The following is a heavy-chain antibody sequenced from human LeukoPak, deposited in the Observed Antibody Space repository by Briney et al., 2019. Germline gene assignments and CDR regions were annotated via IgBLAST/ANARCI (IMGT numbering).Heavy chain of an antibody. Sequence: GGSLRLSCVGSGFTFRSHAMSWVRQAPEKGLEFVSGIYENGGTTYYADSVKGRFTISRDNSKNTLYLQMNSLRAEDTAVYYCAKEGTYYDFWSGYYPPSNWFDPWGQGTLVTVSS. CDR2: IYENGGTT. J-gene: IGHJ5*02. V-gene: IGHV3-23*01. D-gene: IGHD3-3*01. CDR3: AKEGTYYDFWSGYYPPSNWFDP. CDR1: GFTFRSHA.